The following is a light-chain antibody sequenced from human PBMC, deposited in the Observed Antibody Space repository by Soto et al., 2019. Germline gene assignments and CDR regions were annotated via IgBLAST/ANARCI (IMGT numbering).Light chain of an antibody. CDR3: QQRSNWPRT. Sequence: EIVLTQSPVTLSLSPGERATLSCRASKTISSYLAWYQQKPGQAPRLLIYDTSNRATGIPARFSGSGSETDFTLTISSLEPEDFGVYYCQQRSNWPRTFGQGTKLEIK. J-gene: IGKJ2*01. V-gene: IGKV3-11*01. CDR2: DTS. CDR1: KTISSY.